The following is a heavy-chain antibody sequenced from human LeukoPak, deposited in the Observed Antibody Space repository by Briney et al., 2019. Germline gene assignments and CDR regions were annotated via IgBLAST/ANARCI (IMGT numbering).Heavy chain of an antibody. CDR1: GGSFSGYY. Sequence: SETLSLTCAVYGGSFSGYYWSWIRQPAGKGLEWIGRIYTSGSTNYNPSLKSRVTTSVDTSKNQFSLKLSSVTAADTAVYYCARGSAGLRDDAFDIWGQGTMVTVSS. CDR2: IYTSGST. J-gene: IGHJ3*02. V-gene: IGHV4-59*10. CDR3: ARGSAGLRDDAFDI. D-gene: IGHD5-24*01.